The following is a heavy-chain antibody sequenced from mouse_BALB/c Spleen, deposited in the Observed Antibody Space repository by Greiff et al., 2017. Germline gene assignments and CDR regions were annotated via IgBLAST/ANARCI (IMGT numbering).Heavy chain of an antibody. CDR1: GFTFSDYY. D-gene: IGHD2-12*01. CDR3: ARDLEDDGYFDV. Sequence: EVQGVESGGGLVKPGGSLKLSCAASGFTFSDYYMYWVRQTPEKRLEWVATISDGGSYTYYPDSVKGRFTISRDNAKNNLYLQMSSLKSEDTAMYYCARDLEDDGYFDVWGAGTTVTVSS. V-gene: IGHV5-4*02. J-gene: IGHJ1*01. CDR2: ISDGGSYT.